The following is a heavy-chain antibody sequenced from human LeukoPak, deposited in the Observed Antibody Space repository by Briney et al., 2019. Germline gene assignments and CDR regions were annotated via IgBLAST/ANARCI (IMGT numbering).Heavy chain of an antibody. Sequence: SETLSLTCTVSGGSISSSSYYWGWIRQPPGKGLEWIGSIYYSGSTYYNPSLKSRVTISVDTSKNQFSLKLSSVTAADTAVYYCARDRNSGYDLENYFDYWGQGTLVTVSS. CDR1: GGSISSSSYY. J-gene: IGHJ4*02. D-gene: IGHD5-12*01. CDR2: IYYSGST. CDR3: ARDRNSGYDLENYFDY. V-gene: IGHV4-39*07.